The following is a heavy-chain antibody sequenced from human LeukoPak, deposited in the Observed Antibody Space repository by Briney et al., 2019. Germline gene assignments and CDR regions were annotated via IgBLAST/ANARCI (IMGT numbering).Heavy chain of an antibody. J-gene: IGHJ4*02. CDR3: ARGPQRNGYKGALSGY. Sequence: GGSLRLSCAASGFTFSSYWMSWVRQAPGKGLEGVANIKQDGSEKYYVDSVKGRFTISRDNAKNSLYLQMNSLRAEDTVVYYCARGPQRNGYKGALSGYWGQGTLVTVSS. CDR1: GFTFSSYW. CDR2: IKQDGSEK. V-gene: IGHV3-7*01. D-gene: IGHD5-24*01.